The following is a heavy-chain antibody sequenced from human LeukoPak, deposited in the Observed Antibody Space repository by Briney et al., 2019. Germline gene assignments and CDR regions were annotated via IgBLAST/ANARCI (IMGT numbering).Heavy chain of an antibody. Sequence: PSETLSLTCTVSGGSFEHYFWSWIRQPPGKGLEWIGYVYYSGSTDYSPSLKSRLTISADTSKNQFSLKLNSVTAADTAVYYCASHRRSHGSEYWGQGTLVTASS. V-gene: IGHV4-59*01. CDR3: ASHRRSHGSEY. D-gene: IGHD3-10*01. CDR2: VYYSGST. J-gene: IGHJ4*02. CDR1: GGSFEHYF.